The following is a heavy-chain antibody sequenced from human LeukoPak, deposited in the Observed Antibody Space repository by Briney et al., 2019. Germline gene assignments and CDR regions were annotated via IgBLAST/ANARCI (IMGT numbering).Heavy chain of an antibody. CDR2: IGWNSDSI. V-gene: IGHV3-9*01. CDR1: GFSFDDYA. J-gene: IGHJ4*02. Sequence: GGSLRLSCAVSGFSFDDYAMHWVRQLPGKGLEWVSSIGWNSDSIGYADSVKGRFTISRDNAKNSLYLQMNSLRAEDTALYYCATNGGGGSGYGNFDYWGQGTLVTVSS. D-gene: IGHD5-12*01. CDR3: ATNGGGGSGYGNFDY.